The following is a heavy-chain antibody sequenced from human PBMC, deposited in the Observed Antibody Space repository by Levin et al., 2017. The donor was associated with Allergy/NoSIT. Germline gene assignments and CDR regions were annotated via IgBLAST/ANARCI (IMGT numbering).Heavy chain of an antibody. Sequence: SCAASGFTFSSYAMSWVRQAPGKGLEWVSAISGSGGSTYYADSVKGRFTISRDNSKNTLYLQMNSLRAEDTAVYYCAKGDGHNPRAFDIWGQGTMVTVSS. CDR2: ISGSGGST. CDR3: AKGDGHNPRAFDI. CDR1: GFTFSSYA. V-gene: IGHV3-23*01. J-gene: IGHJ3*02. D-gene: IGHD5-24*01.